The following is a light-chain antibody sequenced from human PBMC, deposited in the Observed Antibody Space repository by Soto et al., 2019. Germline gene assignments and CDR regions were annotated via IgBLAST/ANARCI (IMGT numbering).Light chain of an antibody. V-gene: IGKV1-5*03. Sequence: DIQMTQSPSTLSGSVGDRVTITCRASQTISSWLAWYQQKPGKAPKLLIYQASSLQNGVPARFIGSGSGTEFTLTISSLQPDDFATYYCQQYNSYSTFGQGTKVDIK. J-gene: IGKJ1*01. CDR3: QQYNSYST. CDR2: QAS. CDR1: QTISSW.